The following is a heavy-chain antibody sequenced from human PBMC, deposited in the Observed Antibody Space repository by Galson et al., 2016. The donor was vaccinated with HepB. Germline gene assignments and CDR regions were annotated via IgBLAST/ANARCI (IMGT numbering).Heavy chain of an antibody. CDR2: IYWDDDK. V-gene: IGHV2-5*02. CDR1: GFSLRTSGVG. D-gene: IGHD3-10*01. CDR3: AHSSSSGRFYTPSWFDP. J-gene: IGHJ5*02. Sequence: PALVKPTQTLTLTCTFSGFSLRTSGVGVGWIRQPPGKALEWLALIYWDDDKRYSPSLQSRLTITRDTSKDQVVLTMTNMDPVDTATYYCAHSSSSGRFYTPSWFDPWGQGIRVTVSS.